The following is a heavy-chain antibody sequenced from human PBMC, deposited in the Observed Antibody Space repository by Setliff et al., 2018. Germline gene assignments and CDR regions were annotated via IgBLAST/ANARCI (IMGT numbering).Heavy chain of an antibody. D-gene: IGHD5-12*01. CDR2: IYPGDSDA. CDR3: ARVGYNSFFDY. V-gene: IGHV5-51*01. CDR1: GFRFTSHW. Sequence: GESLKISCQGSGFRFTSHWIGWVRQMPGKGLEWMGIIYPGDSDARYSPSFRGQVTISVDKSISTAYLQWRSLKASDIAMYYCARVGYNSFFDYWGQGTLVTVSS. J-gene: IGHJ4*02.